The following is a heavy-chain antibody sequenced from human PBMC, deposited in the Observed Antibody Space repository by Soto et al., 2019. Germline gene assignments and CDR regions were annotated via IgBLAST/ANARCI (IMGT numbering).Heavy chain of an antibody. CDR2: INPNSGGT. J-gene: IGHJ4*02. D-gene: IGHD1-1*01. Sequence: ASVKVSCKASGYTFTGYYMHWVRQAPGQGLEWMGWINPNSGGTNYAPKFQGRVTMTRDTSITTAYMELSRLRSGDTAVYYCAREPATAKPEGVDFWGQGTLVTVSS. CDR3: AREPATAKPEGVDF. V-gene: IGHV1-2*02. CDR1: GYTFTGYY.